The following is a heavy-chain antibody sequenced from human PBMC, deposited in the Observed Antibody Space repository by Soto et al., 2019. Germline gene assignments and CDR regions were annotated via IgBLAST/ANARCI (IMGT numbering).Heavy chain of an antibody. V-gene: IGHV4-59*01. Sequence: PSDTLSLTCTVSGGSIDYYYWSWIRQPPGKGLEWIGCVSDSGSTNYNPSLRSRVTISVDTSKNQFSLNVNSVTAADTAVYYCARDSTSWFPYHGIDVWGQGTTGTVS. J-gene: IGHJ6*02. CDR1: GGSIDYYY. D-gene: IGHD6-13*01. CDR3: ARDSTSWFPYHGIDV. CDR2: VSDSGST.